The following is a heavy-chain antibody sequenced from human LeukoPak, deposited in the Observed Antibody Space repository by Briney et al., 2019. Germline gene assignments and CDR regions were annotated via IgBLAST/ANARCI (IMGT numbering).Heavy chain of an antibody. V-gene: IGHV3-7*01. D-gene: IGHD3-22*01. Sequence: HPGGSLRLSCTASGFTFSSLWMTWVRQAPGKGLEWVANIRQDGGEKYYVDSVKGRFTISRDNAKNSLYLQMNNLRAEDTAVYYCARSGYDSSGYRIEDYWGQGTLVTVSS. J-gene: IGHJ4*02. CDR3: ARSGYDSSGYRIEDY. CDR1: GFTFSSLW. CDR2: IRQDGGEK.